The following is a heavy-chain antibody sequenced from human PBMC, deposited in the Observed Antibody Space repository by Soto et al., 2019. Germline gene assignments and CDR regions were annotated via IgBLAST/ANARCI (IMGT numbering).Heavy chain of an antibody. CDR3: AKGVVTALPNWFDP. CDR1: GYTFTSYG. Sequence: ASVKVSCKASGYTFTSYGIYWVRQATGQGLEWMGWMNPNNGYTDYAQRFQGRLIMTRNTSMSTAYMELSSLRAEDTAVYYCAKGVVTALPNWFDPWGQGTLVTVSS. J-gene: IGHJ5*02. V-gene: IGHV1-8*01. D-gene: IGHD2-21*02. CDR2: MNPNNGYT.